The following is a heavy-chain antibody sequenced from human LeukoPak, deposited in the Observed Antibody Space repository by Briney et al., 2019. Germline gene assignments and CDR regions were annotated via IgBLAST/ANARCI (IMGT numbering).Heavy chain of an antibody. D-gene: IGHD3-3*01. CDR3: ARGTYYDFWSGYYTSNNWFDP. J-gene: IGHJ5*02. CDR1: GYTFTSYD. CDR2: MNPNSGNT. Sequence: GASVKVSCKASGYTFTSYDINWVRQATGQGLEWMGWMNPNSGNTGYAQKFQGRVTITRNTSISTAYMELSSLRSEDTAAYYCARGTYYDFWSGYYTSNNWFDPWGQGTLVTVSS. V-gene: IGHV1-8*03.